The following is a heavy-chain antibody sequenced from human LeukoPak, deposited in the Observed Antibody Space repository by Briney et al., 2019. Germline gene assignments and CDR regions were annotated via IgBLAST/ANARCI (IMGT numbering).Heavy chain of an antibody. CDR3: ATDSTVLPWFGELSGG. D-gene: IGHD3-10*01. CDR2: FDPEDGET. J-gene: IGHJ4*02. Sequence: ASVKVSCKVSGYTLTELSKHWVRQAPGKGLEWMGGFDPEDGETIYAQKFQGRVTMTEDTSTDTAYMELSSLRSEDTAVYYCATDSTVLPWFGELSGGWGQGTLVTVSS. V-gene: IGHV1-24*01. CDR1: GYTLTELS.